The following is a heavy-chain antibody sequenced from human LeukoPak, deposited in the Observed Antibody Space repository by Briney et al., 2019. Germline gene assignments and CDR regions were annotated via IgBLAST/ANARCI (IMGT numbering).Heavy chain of an antibody. CDR3: VRQGGVY. CDR2: LNPGSGFT. V-gene: IGHV1-46*01. D-gene: IGHD2-8*01. CDR1: GYTFTSYI. Sequence: SVKVSCKSSGYTFTSYIMHWARQAPGKGPEWMGVLNPGSGFTTYAQKFQGRVTLARDTSTSTVYMELSSLRSDDAALYYCVRQGGVYWGQGTLVTVSS. J-gene: IGHJ4*02.